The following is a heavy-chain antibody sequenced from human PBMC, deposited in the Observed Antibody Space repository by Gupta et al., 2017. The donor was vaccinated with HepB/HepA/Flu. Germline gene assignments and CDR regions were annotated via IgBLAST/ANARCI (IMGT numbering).Heavy chain of an antibody. V-gene: IGHV4-34*01. D-gene: IGHD3-3*01. CDR2: IHHSGST. CDR3: GRHDFGIGYSEIDADY. Sequence: QVRLQLWGAGLLKPSETLSLTGPVYGGSLSGYYRSWIRQSPEKGLELIGEIHHSGSTNYNPSLKSRATISVDTSKNHFSLVLASGTAADTALYYCGRHDFGIGYSEIDADYWGQGTPVTVSS. CDR1: GGSLSGYY. J-gene: IGHJ4*02.